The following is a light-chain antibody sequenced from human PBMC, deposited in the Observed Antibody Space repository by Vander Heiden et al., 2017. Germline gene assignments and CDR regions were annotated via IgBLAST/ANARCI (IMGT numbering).Light chain of an antibody. CDR1: ALPKQY. J-gene: IGLJ3*02. Sequence: SYELTQPPPVSVSPGQTARITCAGDALPKQYAYWYQQKPGQAPVLVIYKDSERPSGIPERFSSSSSGTTVTLTISGVQAEDEADYYCQSADSSGTYRVFGGGTKLTAL. V-gene: IGLV3-25*03. CDR3: QSADSSGTYRV. CDR2: KDS.